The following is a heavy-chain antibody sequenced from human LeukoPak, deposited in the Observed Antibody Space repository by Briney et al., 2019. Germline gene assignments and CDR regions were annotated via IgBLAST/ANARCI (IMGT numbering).Heavy chain of an antibody. V-gene: IGHV1-2*06. J-gene: IGHJ6*03. D-gene: IGHD6-19*01. CDR2: INPNSGGT. CDR1: GYIFTDYR. CDR3: ARDRVAVAGSYMDV. Sequence: ASVKVSCKASGYIFTDYRLHWVRQAPGQGLEWMGRINPNSGGTNYAQKFQGRVTTTRDTSISTAYMELSRLRSDDTAVYYCARDRVAVAGSYMDVWGKGTTVTVSS.